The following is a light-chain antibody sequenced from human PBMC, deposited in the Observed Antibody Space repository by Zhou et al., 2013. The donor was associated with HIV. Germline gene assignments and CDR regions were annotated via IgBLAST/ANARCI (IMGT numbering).Light chain of an antibody. J-gene: IGKJ1*01. V-gene: IGKV1-NL1*01. Sequence: DIQMTQSPSSLSASVGDRVTITCRASQGISNSLAWYQQKPGKAPKLLLYAASRLESGVPSRFSGSGSGTDYTLTISSLQPEDFATYYCQQYNSYSPWTFGQGTKVEIK. CDR3: QQYNSYSPWT. CDR2: AAS. CDR1: QGISNS.